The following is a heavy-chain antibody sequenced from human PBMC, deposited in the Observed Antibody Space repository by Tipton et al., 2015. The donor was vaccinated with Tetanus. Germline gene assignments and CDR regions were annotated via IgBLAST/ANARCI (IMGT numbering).Heavy chain of an antibody. V-gene: IGHV3-21*01. Sequence: SGFTFSSYAMSWVRQAPGKGLEWVSSISSSSRYIYYADSVKGRFTISRDNAKNSLYLQMISLRAEDTAVYSCARGVAEASICGGACYSDYGGQGTLVPVSS. CDR1: GFTFSSYA. CDR2: ISSSSRYI. J-gene: IGHJ4*02. D-gene: IGHD2-21*02. CDR3: ARGVAEASICGGACYSDY.